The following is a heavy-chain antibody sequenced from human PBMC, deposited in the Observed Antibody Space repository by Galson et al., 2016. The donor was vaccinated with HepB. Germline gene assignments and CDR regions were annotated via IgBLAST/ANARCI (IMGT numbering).Heavy chain of an antibody. Sequence: CAISGDSVSSNSAAWNWIRQSPSRGLEWLGRTYYRSKWFNDYAPSVKSRINISPDTSKNQFSLQLNSVTPEDTAVYYCARTNSKTYGGGNLDYWGQGTLVTVPS. D-gene: IGHD4-23*01. CDR1: GDSVSSNSAA. J-gene: IGHJ4*01. CDR2: TYYRSKWFN. CDR3: ARTNSKTYGGGNLDY. V-gene: IGHV6-1*01.